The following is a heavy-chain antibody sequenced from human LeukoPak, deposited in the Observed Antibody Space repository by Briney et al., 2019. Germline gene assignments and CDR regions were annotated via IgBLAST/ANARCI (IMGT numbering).Heavy chain of an antibody. D-gene: IGHD6-13*01. Sequence: PSETLSLTCAVYGGSFSGYYWSWIRQPPGKGLEWIGEINHSGSTSYNPSLKSRVTISVDTSKNQFSLKLSSVTAADTAVYYCARGSEAALWGYYFYMDVWGKGTTVTVSS. CDR3: ARGSEAALWGYYFYMDV. V-gene: IGHV4-34*01. CDR2: INHSGST. CDR1: GGSFSGYY. J-gene: IGHJ6*03.